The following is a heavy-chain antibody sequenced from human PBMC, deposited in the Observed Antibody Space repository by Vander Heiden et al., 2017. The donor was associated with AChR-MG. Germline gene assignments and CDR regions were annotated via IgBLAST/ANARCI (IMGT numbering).Heavy chain of an antibody. CDR3: ARTIVATGTDY. Sequence: EVQLVEAGGGLVKPGGSLRLSCAASGFPFTSYSMNWVRQAPGKGLEWVSSITSSSSFMYYADSVKGRFTISRDNAKNSLYLQMNSLRAEDTAVYYCARTIVATGTDYWGQGTLVTVSS. V-gene: IGHV3-21*02. CDR1: GFPFTSYS. D-gene: IGHD1-1*01. J-gene: IGHJ4*02. CDR2: ITSSSSFM.